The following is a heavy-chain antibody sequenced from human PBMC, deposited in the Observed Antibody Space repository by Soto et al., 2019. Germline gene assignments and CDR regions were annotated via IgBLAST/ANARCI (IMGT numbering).Heavy chain of an antibody. CDR3: ARDTYYDSSGFSPS. CDR2: ISSSSSTI. D-gene: IGHD3-22*01. J-gene: IGHJ5*02. V-gene: IGHV3-48*02. CDR1: GFTFSSYS. Sequence: GGSLRLSCAASGFTFSSYSMNWVRQAPGKGLEWVSYISSSSSTIYYADSVKGRFTISRDNAKNSLYLQMNSLRDEDTAVYYCARDTYYDSSGFSPSWGKGTLVTVSS.